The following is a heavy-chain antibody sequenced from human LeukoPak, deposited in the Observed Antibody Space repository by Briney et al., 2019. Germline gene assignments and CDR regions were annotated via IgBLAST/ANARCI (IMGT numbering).Heavy chain of an antibody. Sequence: SETLSLTCTVCVHSFSCNYWSWFRQPPAGGLWGIGYNYSSGSTDYRPSLKSRVTISVDTSKTQFSLKLSSVTAADTAVYYCARHTDYGGNSRWFDPWGQGTLVTVSS. J-gene: IGHJ5*02. CDR3: ARHTDYGGNSRWFDP. CDR1: VHSFSCNY. V-gene: IGHV4-59*08. D-gene: IGHD4-23*01. CDR2: NYSSGST.